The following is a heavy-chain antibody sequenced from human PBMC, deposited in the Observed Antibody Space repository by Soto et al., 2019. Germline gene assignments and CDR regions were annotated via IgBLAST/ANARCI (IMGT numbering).Heavy chain of an antibody. J-gene: IGHJ5*02. Sequence: SETLSLTCNVSGASVSHGYWSWIRQPPGKGLEWIGFIYFGGSTNYNPSLTNRATISVDTSKNQFSLKLSSVTAADTAVYYCARLISDYYDNYHWFDPWGQGTLVTVSS. CDR2: IYFGGST. V-gene: IGHV4-59*08. CDR1: GASVSHGY. CDR3: ARLISDYYDNYHWFDP. D-gene: IGHD3-22*01.